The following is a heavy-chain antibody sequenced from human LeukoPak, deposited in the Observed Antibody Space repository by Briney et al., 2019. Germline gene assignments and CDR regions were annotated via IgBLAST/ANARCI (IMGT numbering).Heavy chain of an antibody. J-gene: IGHJ5*02. D-gene: IGHD3-10*01. CDR1: GFTFSSYA. V-gene: IGHV3-30-3*01. CDR2: ISYDGSNK. Sequence: PGGSLRLSCAASGFTFSSYAMHWVRQAPGKGLEWVAVISYDGSNKYYADSVKGRFTISRDNSKNTLYLQMNSLRAEDTAVYYCARDARGGEFGVNWFDPWGQGTLVTVSS. CDR3: ARDARGGEFGVNWFDP.